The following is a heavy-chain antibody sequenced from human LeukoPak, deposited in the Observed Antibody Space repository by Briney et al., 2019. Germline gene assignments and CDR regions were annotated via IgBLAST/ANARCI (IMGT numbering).Heavy chain of an antibody. J-gene: IGHJ4*02. CDR1: GGSISSYY. CDR3: ARVPAYSSGWYPFDY. CDR2: IYTSGST. D-gene: IGHD6-19*01. V-gene: IGHV4-4*07. Sequence: SETLSLTCTVSGGSISSYYWSWIRQPAGKGLEWIGRIYTSGSTNYNPSLKSRVTMSVDTSRNQFSLKLSSVTAADTAVYYCARVPAYSSGWYPFDYWGQGTLVTVSS.